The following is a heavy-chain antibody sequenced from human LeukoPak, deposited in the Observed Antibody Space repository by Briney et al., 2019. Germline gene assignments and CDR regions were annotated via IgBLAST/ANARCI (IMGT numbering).Heavy chain of an antibody. CDR1: GGSISSYY. D-gene: IGHD6-19*01. J-gene: IGHJ4*02. Sequence: SETLSLTCTVSGGSISSYYWSWIRQPPGKGLEWIGYIHYSGSTNYNPSLKSRVTISVDTSKNQFSLKLSSVTAADTAVYYCARDSLSPYSSGWYGLDYWGQGTLVTVSS. V-gene: IGHV4-59*01. CDR3: ARDSLSPYSSGWYGLDY. CDR2: IHYSGST.